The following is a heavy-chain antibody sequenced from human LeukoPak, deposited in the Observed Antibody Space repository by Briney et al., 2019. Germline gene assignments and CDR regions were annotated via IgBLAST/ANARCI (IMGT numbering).Heavy chain of an antibody. D-gene: IGHD3-10*01. J-gene: IGHJ4*02. CDR3: ARVMVRGVPVVAY. CDR2: INTNTGNP. CDR1: GYIFTTYT. Sequence: GASVTVSCTASGYIFTTYTMNWVRQAPGQGLEWMGWINTNTGNPTYAQGFTGRFVFSLDTSVSTAYLQISSLKAEDTAVYYCARVMVRGVPVVAYWGQGTLVTVSS. V-gene: IGHV7-4-1*02.